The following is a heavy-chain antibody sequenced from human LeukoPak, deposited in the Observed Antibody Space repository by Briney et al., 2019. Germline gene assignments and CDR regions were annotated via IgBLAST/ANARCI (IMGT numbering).Heavy chain of an antibody. V-gene: IGHV1-18*01. CDR1: GYTFTSYG. CDR3: ATIVVVPAVLWNMDV. J-gene: IGHJ6*03. D-gene: IGHD2-2*01. CDR2: ISAYNGNT. Sequence: ASVKVSCKASGYTFTSYGISWVRQAPGQWLEWMGWISAYNGNTNYAQKLQGRVTMTTDTSTSTAYMELRSLRSDDTAVYYCATIVVVPAVLWNMDVWGKGTTVTVSS.